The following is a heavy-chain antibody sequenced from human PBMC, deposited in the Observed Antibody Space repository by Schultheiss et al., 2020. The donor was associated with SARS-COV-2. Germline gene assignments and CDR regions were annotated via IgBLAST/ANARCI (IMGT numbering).Heavy chain of an antibody. D-gene: IGHD3-3*01. J-gene: IGHJ4*02. CDR1: GFTFDDYA. CDR2: ISSSSSYI. V-gene: IGHV3-21*04. Sequence: GESLKISCAASGFTFDDYAMHWVRQAPGKGLEWVSSISSSSSYIYYADSVKGRFTISRDNSKNSLYLQMNSLRAEDTAVYYCARGEMEWLVFDYWGQGTLVTVSS. CDR3: ARGEMEWLVFDY.